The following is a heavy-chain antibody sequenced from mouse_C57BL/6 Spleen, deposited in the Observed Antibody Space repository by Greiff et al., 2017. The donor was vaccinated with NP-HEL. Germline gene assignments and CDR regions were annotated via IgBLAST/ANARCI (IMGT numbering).Heavy chain of an antibody. CDR1: GYTFTSYW. J-gene: IGHJ3*01. Sequence: VQLQQPGAELVKPGASVKLSCKASGYTFTSYWMHWVKQRPGQGLEWIGMIHPNSGSTNYNEKFKSKATLTVDKSSSTAYMQLSSLTSEDSVVYYCTREGGYGNVFAYWGQGTLVTVSA. CDR2: IHPNSGST. D-gene: IGHD2-1*01. CDR3: TREGGYGNVFAY. V-gene: IGHV1-64*01.